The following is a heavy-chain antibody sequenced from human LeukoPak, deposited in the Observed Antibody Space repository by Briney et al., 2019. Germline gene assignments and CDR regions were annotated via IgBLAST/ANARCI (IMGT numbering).Heavy chain of an antibody. J-gene: IGHJ4*02. Sequence: PSETLSLTCTASGGSISSGSYYWSWIRQPAGKGLEWIGRIYTSGSTNYNPSLKSRVTISVDTSKNQFSLKLSSVTAADTAVYYCARDFDYWGQGTLVTVSS. CDR2: IYTSGST. CDR3: ARDFDY. CDR1: GGSISSGSYY. V-gene: IGHV4-61*02.